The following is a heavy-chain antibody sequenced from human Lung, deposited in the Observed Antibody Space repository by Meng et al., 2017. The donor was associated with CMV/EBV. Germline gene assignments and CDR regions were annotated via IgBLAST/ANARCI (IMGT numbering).Heavy chain of an antibody. CDR2: IDDTGRT. D-gene: IGHD1-7*01. CDR3: ARLTGTVYVHWFDS. CDR1: GGSFSGSY. J-gene: IGHJ5*01. V-gene: IGHV4-34*01. Sequence: SQXXXLTXAVYGGSFSGSYWHWIRQPSGMSLEWVGEIDDTGRTKYSPSLNSRVTMLLDTSKKQFSLKLSSVTAADTAVYYRARLTGTVYVHWFDSWGQETLVTAPQ.